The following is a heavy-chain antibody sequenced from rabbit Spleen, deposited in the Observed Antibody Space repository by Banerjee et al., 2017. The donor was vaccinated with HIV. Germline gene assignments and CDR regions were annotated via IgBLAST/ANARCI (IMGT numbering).Heavy chain of an antibody. D-gene: IGHD1-1*01. Sequence: QSLEESGGDLVKPGASLTLTCTANGLDFSSRYFMCWVRQAPGKGLEWIACIYTSNGNTYYANWAKGRFTISKTSSTTVTLQMTSLTAADTATYFCARDTSSSFSSYGMDLWGPGTLVTVS. V-gene: IGHV1S40*01. CDR2: IYTSNGNT. CDR1: GLDFSSRYF. J-gene: IGHJ6*01. CDR3: ARDTSSSFSSYGMDL.